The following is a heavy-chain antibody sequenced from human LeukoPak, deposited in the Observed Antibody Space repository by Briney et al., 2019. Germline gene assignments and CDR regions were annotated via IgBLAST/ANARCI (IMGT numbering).Heavy chain of an antibody. CDR2: IIPIFGTA. CDR1: GGTFSSYA. CDR3: ASTGYCGSTSCRYGMDV. J-gene: IGHJ6*02. D-gene: IGHD2-2*01. Sequence: SVKVSCKASGGTFSSYAISWVRQAPGQGLEWMGGIIPIFGTANYAQKFQGRVTITADESTSTAYMELSSLRSEDTAVYYCASTGYCGSTSCRYGMDVWGQGTTVTVSS. V-gene: IGHV1-69*13.